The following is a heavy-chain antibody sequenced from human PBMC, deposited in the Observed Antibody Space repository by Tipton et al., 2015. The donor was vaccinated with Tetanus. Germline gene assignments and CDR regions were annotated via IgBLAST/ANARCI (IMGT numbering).Heavy chain of an antibody. CDR2: IYPDDSDT. D-gene: IGHD2/OR15-2a*01. Sequence: VQLVQSGAEVKKPGESLKISCKGSGHSFTKYWIAWVRQMPGKGLEWMGLIYPDDSDTRYSPSFQGQVTISADKSIRTAYLQWSSLKASDTAMYYCARHRAGTFASWFDPWGQGTLVTVSS. CDR1: GHSFTKYW. V-gene: IGHV5-51*01. CDR3: ARHRAGTFASWFDP. J-gene: IGHJ5*02.